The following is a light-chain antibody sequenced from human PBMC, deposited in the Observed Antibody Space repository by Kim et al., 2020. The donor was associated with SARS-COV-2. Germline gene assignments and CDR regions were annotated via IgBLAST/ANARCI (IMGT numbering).Light chain of an antibody. CDR2: DAS. CDR3: QQYHAYWT. CDR1: QSINKG. Sequence: LSAYGGDRVTITSRASQSINKGLDWYQQKPGKAPKLLIYDASSLESGVPSRFSGSGSGTEFTLTISSLQPDDFATYYCQQYHAYWTFGQGTKVEI. V-gene: IGKV1-5*01. J-gene: IGKJ1*01.